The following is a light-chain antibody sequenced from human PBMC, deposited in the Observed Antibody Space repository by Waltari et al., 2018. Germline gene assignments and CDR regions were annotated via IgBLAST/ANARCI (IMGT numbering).Light chain of an antibody. J-gene: IGLJ3*02. CDR3: CSYAGSYTWV. CDR1: SSDVGHYNL. CDR2: DDN. V-gene: IGLV2-23*01. Sequence: QSALTQPASVSGSPGQSITISCTGTSSDVGHYNLVPCYQQYPGKDRNVMIYDDNRRPSGVSDRFSGSKSGNTASLTISGVQAEDEADYYCCSYAGSYTWVFGGGTKLTVL.